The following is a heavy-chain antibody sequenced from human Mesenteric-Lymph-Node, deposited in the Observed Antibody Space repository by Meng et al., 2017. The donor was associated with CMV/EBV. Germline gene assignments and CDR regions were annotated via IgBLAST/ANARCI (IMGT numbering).Heavy chain of an antibody. CDR3: ARVSNLGYFDY. CDR2: ISYDGSNK. D-gene: IGHD7-27*01. V-gene: IGHV3-30*04. Sequence: GESLKISCAASGFTFSSYAMHWVRQAPGKGLEWVAVISYDGSNKYYADSVKGRFTISRDNSKNTLYLQMNSLRAEDTAVYYCARVSNLGYFDYWGQGTLVTVSS. J-gene: IGHJ4*02. CDR1: GFTFSSYA.